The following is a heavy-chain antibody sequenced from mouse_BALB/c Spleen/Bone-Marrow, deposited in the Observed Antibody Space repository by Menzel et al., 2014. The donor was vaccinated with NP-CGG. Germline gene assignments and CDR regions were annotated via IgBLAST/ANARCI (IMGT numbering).Heavy chain of an antibody. CDR3: SRGVLAYFDY. D-gene: IGHD2-14*01. V-gene: IGHV1S135*01. Sequence: EVQLQQSGPELVKPGASVKVSCKASGYAFTDYNMNWVKQSHGKSLEWIGYIDPYSGGTNYNQKFRGKATLTVDKPSSTVYMHLNSLTSEDSAVYYCSRGVLAYFDYWGQGTTLTVSS. CDR1: GYAFTDYN. CDR2: IDPYSGGT. J-gene: IGHJ2*01.